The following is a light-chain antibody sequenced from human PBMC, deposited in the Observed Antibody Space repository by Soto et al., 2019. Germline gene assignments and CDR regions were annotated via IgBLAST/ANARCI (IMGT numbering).Light chain of an antibody. CDR2: YEI. J-gene: IGLJ2*01. Sequence: SYELTQPPSVSVAPGMTARITCGGSAIGSKSVHWYQQKPGQAPVLVIYYEIDRPSGIPERFSGSNSGNTATLTITRVDAGDEADYYCHVWDSDTNHVVFGGGTKVTVL. CDR1: AIGSKS. V-gene: IGLV3-21*01. CDR3: HVWDSDTNHVV.